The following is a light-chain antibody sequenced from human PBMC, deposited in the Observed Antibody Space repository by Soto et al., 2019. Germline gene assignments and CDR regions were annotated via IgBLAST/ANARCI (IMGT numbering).Light chain of an antibody. J-gene: IGKJ4*01. CDR3: QQRSNWPRA. CDR1: ESVSSSY. Sequence: EIVLTQSPGTLSLSPGERATLSCRASESVSSSYLAWYQQEPGQAPGLLIFGASSRATGTPDRFSGSGSGTDFTLTISRLEPEDFAVYYCQQRSNWPRAFGGGTKVDI. CDR2: GAS. V-gene: IGKV3D-20*02.